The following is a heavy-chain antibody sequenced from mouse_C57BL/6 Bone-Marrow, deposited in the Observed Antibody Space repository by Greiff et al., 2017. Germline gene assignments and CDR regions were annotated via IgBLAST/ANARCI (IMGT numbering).Heavy chain of an antibody. D-gene: IGHD1-1*01. V-gene: IGHV1-7*01. CDR2: INPSSGYT. CDR1: GYTFTSYW. Sequence: VQLQQSGAELAKPGASVRLSCKASGYTFTSYWMHWVKQRPGQGLEWIGYINPSSGYTKYNQKFKDKATLTADKSSSTAYMQLSSLTYEDSAVNYCARSSTTDYAMDYWGQGTSVTVSS. J-gene: IGHJ4*01. CDR3: ARSSTTDYAMDY.